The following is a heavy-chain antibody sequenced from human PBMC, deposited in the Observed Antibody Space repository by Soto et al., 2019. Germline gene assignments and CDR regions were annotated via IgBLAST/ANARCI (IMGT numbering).Heavy chain of an antibody. J-gene: IGHJ6*02. CDR2: ISYDGSNK. Sequence: GGSLRLSCAASGFTFSSYGMHWVRQAPGKGLEWVAVISYDGSNKYYADSVKGRFTISRDNSKNTLYLQMNSLRAEDTAVYYCAKDSSRGGDVMDVWGQGTTVTVSS. CDR3: AKDSSRGGDVMDV. V-gene: IGHV3-30*18. CDR1: GFTFSSYG. D-gene: IGHD2-15*01.